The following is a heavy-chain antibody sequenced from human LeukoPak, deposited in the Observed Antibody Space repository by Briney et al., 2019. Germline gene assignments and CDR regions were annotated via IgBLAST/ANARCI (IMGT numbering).Heavy chain of an antibody. CDR1: GFTFSSYT. CDR3: ARAGRGYDDAFDI. CDR2: ISSSSSYI. V-gene: IGHV3-21*01. Sequence: KAGGSLRLSCAASGFTFSSYTMNWVRQAPGKGLEWVSSISSSSSYIYYAHSVKGRFTISRDNAKNSLFLQMNSLRAEDTTVYYCARAGRGYDDAFDIWGQGTMVTVSS. J-gene: IGHJ3*02. D-gene: IGHD5-12*01.